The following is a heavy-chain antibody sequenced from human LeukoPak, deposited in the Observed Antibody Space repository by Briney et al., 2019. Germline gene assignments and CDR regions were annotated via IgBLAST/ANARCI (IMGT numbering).Heavy chain of an antibody. V-gene: IGHV1-18*03. CDR3: ARDNNGGNYHEARFDY. Sequence: ASVKVSCKASVYIFTNYDITWVRQAPGQGLEWMGRISTYNGNTDYGEKFQDRVTMTTDTSTSTAYMDLRSLRSDDMAVYYCARDNNGGNYHEARFDYWGQGALVTVSS. CDR2: ISTYNGNT. J-gene: IGHJ4*02. CDR1: VYIFTNYD. D-gene: IGHD4/OR15-4a*01.